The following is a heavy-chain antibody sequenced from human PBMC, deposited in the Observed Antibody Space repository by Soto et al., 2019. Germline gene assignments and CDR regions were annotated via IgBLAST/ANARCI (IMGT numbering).Heavy chain of an antibody. Sequence: TLRLCCAASGVTVSSTSMSWVLQALGKELEWVSVIYSGGGTYYADSVKGRFTISRANSKNTPYLQMNSLRAEDTVLYYCVFEVTGTPASSPDYWGQGTLGTVS. CDR1: GVTVSSTS. CDR2: IYSGGGT. CDR3: VFEVTGTPASSPDY. J-gene: IGHJ4*02. D-gene: IGHD1-7*01. V-gene: IGHV3-53*01.